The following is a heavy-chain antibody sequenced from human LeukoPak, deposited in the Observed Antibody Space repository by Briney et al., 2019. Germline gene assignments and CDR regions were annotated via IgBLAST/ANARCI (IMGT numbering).Heavy chain of an antibody. V-gene: IGHV1-18*01. CDR1: GYTFTSYG. Sequence: ASVKVSCKASGYTFTSYGISWVRQAPGQGLEWMGWISAYNGNTNYAQKLQGRVTMTTDTSTSTAYMELRSLRSEDTAVYYCARDRAAAGRYYYYYYMDVWGKGTTVTVSS. J-gene: IGHJ6*03. CDR2: ISAYNGNT. CDR3: ARDRAAAGRYYYYYYMDV. D-gene: IGHD6-13*01.